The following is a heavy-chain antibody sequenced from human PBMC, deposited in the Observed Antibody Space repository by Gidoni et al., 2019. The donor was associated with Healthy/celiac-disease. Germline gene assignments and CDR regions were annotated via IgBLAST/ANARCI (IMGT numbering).Heavy chain of an antibody. D-gene: IGHD5-12*01. CDR1: GFTFSSYA. J-gene: IGHJ3*02. CDR2: ISGSGGST. CDR3: AKETWPYHDFDI. V-gene: IGHV3-23*01. Sequence: EVQLLESGGGLVQPGGSLRLSCADPGFTFSSYAMRWVRQAPGKGLEWVAAISGSGGSTYYADSVKGRFTISRDNSKNTLYLQMNSLRAEDTAVYYCAKETWPYHDFDIWGQGTMVTVSS.